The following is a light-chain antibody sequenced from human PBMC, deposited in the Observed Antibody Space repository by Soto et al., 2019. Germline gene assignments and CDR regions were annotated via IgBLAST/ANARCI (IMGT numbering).Light chain of an antibody. V-gene: IGLV2-8*01. CDR1: SNDVGGYNY. Sequence: QSVLTQPPSAARSPGPTVTISCPGTSNDVGGYNYVSRYQQNPGKAPKLMIYEVSKRPSWVPGRFSGSKSGNTASLTVSGLQAEDEADYYCGSYAGSNSYVFGTGTKVTVL. J-gene: IGLJ1*01. CDR2: EVS. CDR3: GSYAGSNSYV.